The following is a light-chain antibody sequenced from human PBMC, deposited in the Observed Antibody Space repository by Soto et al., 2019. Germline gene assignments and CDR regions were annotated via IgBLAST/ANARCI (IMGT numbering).Light chain of an antibody. CDR2: DAS. CDR3: QQFYDYPLT. CDR1: QGISTL. J-gene: IGKJ4*01. V-gene: IGKV1D-13*01. Sequence: AIQLTQSPSSLSASVGDTVTITCRASQGISTLFAWYQQKPGKAPSLLIYDASTLETGVPPRFSGSGSGTDFTLAISSLQPEDFDTYSCQQFYDYPLTFGGGTKVDIK.